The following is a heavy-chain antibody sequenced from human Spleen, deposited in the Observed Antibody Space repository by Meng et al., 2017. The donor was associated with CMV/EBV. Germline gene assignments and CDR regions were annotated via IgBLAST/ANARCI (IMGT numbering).Heavy chain of an antibody. CDR2: IYSGGST. V-gene: IGHV3-53*01. D-gene: IGHD3-3*01. CDR1: GFTFSNYA. Sequence: GESLKISCTASGFTFSNYAMSWVRQAPGKGLEWVAVIYSGGSTYYADSVKGRFTISRDNSNNTLYLQMNSLRAEDTAVYYCASTFWSGSGYWGQGTLVTVSS. J-gene: IGHJ4*02. CDR3: ASTFWSGSGY.